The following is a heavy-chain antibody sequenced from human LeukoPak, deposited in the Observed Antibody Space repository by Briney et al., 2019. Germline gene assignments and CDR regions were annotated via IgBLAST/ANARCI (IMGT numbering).Heavy chain of an antibody. CDR3: ARGKYSSGLIDY. J-gene: IGHJ4*02. CDR2: INPNSGGT. D-gene: IGHD6-19*01. CDR1: GSTFTGYY. Sequence: ASVKVSCKTSGSTFTGYYLHWVRQAPGQGLEWTGWINPNSGGTNYAQKFQGRVTMTRDTSISTAYMELSRLRSDDTAVYYCARGKYSSGLIDYWGQGTLVTVSS. V-gene: IGHV1-2*02.